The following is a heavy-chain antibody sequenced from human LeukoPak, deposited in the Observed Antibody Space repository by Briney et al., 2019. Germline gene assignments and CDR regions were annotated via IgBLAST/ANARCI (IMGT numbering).Heavy chain of an antibody. CDR1: GGSISSSSYY. J-gene: IGHJ4*02. CDR2: IYYSGNT. CDR3: ARQTGSGLFILP. V-gene: IGHV4-39*01. D-gene: IGHD3/OR15-3a*01. Sequence: PSETLSLTCTVSGGSISSSSYYWGWIRQPPGKGLEWIGSIYYSGNTYYNASLKSQVSISIATSKNQFSLRLTSVTAADTAVYYCARQTGSGLFILPGGQGTLVTVSS.